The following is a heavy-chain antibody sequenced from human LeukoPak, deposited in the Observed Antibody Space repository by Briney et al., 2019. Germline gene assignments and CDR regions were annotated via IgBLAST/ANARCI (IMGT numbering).Heavy chain of an antibody. Sequence: PGGSLRLSCAASGFTFSRYWMSWVRQAPGKGLEWVANIKRDGSEKYYVDSVKGRFTISRDKVKNSLYLQMNSLRAEDTAVYYCARHSDWGNDYWGQGTLVTVSS. V-gene: IGHV3-7*01. CDR3: ARHSDWGNDY. J-gene: IGHJ4*02. CDR1: GFTFSRYW. CDR2: IKRDGSEK. D-gene: IGHD7-27*01.